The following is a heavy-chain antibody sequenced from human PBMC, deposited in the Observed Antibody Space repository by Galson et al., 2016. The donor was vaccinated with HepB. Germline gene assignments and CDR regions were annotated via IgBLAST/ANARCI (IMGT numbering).Heavy chain of an antibody. CDR3: ARVRAFGVPPRTTYGMDV. CDR1: GYSLSGYY. Sequence: SVKVSCKASGYSLSGYYIHWVRQTPGHGLQWIGWINPSSGDTNVAQRFQRWVTMTRDTSISTVYMELSRLRSDDTAVYYCARVRAFGVPPRTTYGMDVWGQGTTVTVSS. J-gene: IGHJ6*02. D-gene: IGHD3-3*01. CDR2: INPSSGDT. V-gene: IGHV1-2*04.